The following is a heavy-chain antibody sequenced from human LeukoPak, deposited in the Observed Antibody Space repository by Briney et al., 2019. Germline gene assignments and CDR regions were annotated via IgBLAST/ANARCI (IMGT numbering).Heavy chain of an antibody. V-gene: IGHV3-7*01. CDR2: IRQDGDQT. D-gene: IGHD1-14*01. J-gene: IGHJ4*02. CDR3: AKDLASTGALDL. CDR1: GFTFSAYW. Sequence: GSLRLSCAASGFTFSAYWMHWVRQAPGKGLEWLADIRQDGDQTYYADSVKGRFTISRDNAKNSQYLQLNSLRAEDTAVYYCAKDLASTGALDLWGQGTLVTVSS.